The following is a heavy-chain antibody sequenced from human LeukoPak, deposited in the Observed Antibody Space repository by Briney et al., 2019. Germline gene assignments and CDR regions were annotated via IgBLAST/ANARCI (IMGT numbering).Heavy chain of an antibody. D-gene: IGHD3-22*01. CDR2: IYHSGST. V-gene: IGHV4-30-2*01. Sequence: SQTLSLTCTVSGGSISSGGYYWSWIRQPPGKGLEWIGYIYHSGSTYYNPSLKSRVTISVDRSKNQFSLKLSSVTAADTAVYYCARVLYYYDSSGYPAYWGQGTLVTVSS. J-gene: IGHJ4*02. CDR1: GGSISSGGYY. CDR3: ARVLYYYDSSGYPAY.